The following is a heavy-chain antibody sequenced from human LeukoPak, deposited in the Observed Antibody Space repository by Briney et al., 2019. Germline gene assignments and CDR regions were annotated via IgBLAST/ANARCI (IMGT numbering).Heavy chain of an antibody. Sequence: ASVKVSCKASGYTFTGYYIHWVRQAPGQGVEWMGWINPNSGGTKYAQKFQGRVTVTRDTSISTSSMELGRLKSDDTAVYYCARGGKIMINMVRGALASRDAFDIWGQGTMVTVSS. CDR1: GYTFTGYY. V-gene: IGHV1-2*02. CDR2: INPNSGGT. CDR3: ARGGKIMINMVRGALASRDAFDI. D-gene: IGHD3-10*01. J-gene: IGHJ3*02.